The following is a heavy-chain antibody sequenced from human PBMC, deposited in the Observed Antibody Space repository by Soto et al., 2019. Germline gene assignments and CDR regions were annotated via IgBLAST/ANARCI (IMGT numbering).Heavy chain of an antibody. Sequence: ESGGVLVQPGGSLTLSCATSGFTFSSYAMVWVRQAAEKGLEWVASISNNGDTAYYADSVKGRFTISRGNSENTLYLQMNGLRADDPAFYFCAKSRVFIGAIVTLLDSWGQGTQVTVSS. CDR3: AKSRVFIGAIVTLLDS. CDR2: ISNNGDTA. D-gene: IGHD3-16*02. V-gene: IGHV3-23*01. J-gene: IGHJ4*02. CDR1: GFTFSSYA.